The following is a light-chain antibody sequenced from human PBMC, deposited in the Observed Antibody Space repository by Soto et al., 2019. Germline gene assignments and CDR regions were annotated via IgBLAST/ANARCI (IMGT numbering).Light chain of an antibody. J-gene: IGKJ5*01. CDR2: AAS. Sequence: DIHMTQSPSNLSASVGDRITITCRASQGISTYLAWYQQKPGKAPKLLIYAASTLQSGVPLSFSGSGSGTSFTLTISSLQPEDFATYYCQQLLSYPITFGQGTRLEIK. CDR3: QQLLSYPIT. CDR1: QGISTY. V-gene: IGKV1-9*01.